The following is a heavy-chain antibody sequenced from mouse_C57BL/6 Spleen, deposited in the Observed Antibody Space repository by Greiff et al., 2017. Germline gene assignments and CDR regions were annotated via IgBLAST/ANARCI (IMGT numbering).Heavy chain of an antibody. CDR3: ARYEDYDGNYFDY. Sequence: EVKLQESGPGLVKPSQSLSLTCSVTGYSITSGYYWNWIRQFPGNKLEWMGYISYDGSNNYNPSLKNRISITRDTSKNQFFLKLNSVTTEDTATYYCARYEDYDGNYFDYWGQGTTLTVSS. J-gene: IGHJ2*01. CDR1: GYSITSGYY. D-gene: IGHD2-4*01. V-gene: IGHV3-6*01. CDR2: ISYDGSN.